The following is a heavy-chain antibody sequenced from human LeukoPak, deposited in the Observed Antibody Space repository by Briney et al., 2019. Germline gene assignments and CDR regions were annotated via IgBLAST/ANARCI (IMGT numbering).Heavy chain of an antibody. CDR1: GGSISRYYW. V-gene: IGHV2-5*08. CDR3: AHTRTTVTTWSFDY. J-gene: IGHJ4*02. Sequence: TLSLTCTVSGGSISRYYWNWIRQPPGKALEWLALIYWDDDKRYSPSLKSRLTITKDTSKNQVVLTMTNMDPVDTATYYCAHTRTTVTTWSFDYWGQGTLVTVSS. CDR2: IYWDDDK. D-gene: IGHD4-17*01.